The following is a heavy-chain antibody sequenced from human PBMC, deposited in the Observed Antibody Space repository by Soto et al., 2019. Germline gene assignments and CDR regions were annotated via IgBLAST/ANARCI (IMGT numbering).Heavy chain of an antibody. V-gene: IGHV3-21*01. CDR2: ISGSSDYI. J-gene: IGHJ4*02. Sequence: GGSLRLSCAASKFTFSSYSMNWVRQAPGKGLEWVSSISGSSDYIFYADSVKGRFTISRDNAKNSLYLQMNSLRAEDTAVYYCARDSSTTAVAGTQSDYWGQGTLVTVSS. CDR1: KFTFSSYS. CDR3: ARDSSTTAVAGTQSDY. D-gene: IGHD6-19*01.